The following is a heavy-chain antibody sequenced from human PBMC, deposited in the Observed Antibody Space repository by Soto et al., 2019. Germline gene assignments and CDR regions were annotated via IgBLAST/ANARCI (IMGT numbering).Heavy chain of an antibody. D-gene: IGHD2-21*02. J-gene: IGHJ5*02. CDR1: GLNFSNHW. Sequence: GASVRLSCAASGLNFSNHWMHWVRQRPAEGLVWVSRITSDGKSKAYAESVKGRFAISRDNAKNTLYLQMNGLTAEDTAVYYCARESGDWPLNWFDPWGQGTLVTSPQ. CDR3: ARESGDWPLNWFDP. V-gene: IGHV3-74*01. CDR2: ITSDGKSK.